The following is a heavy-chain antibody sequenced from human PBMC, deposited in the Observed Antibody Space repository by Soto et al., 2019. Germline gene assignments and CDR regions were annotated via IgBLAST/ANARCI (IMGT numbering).Heavy chain of an antibody. D-gene: IGHD2-2*01. Sequence: PVVSLRLSCAASGFTFSSYGMNWVRQAPGRGLEWVAGVSAGGGDTSYADSVKGRFTISRDNSKDTLYVQMNSLRAEDTAVYHCAKCSSRANYYGMDVWGQGNTVTVS. J-gene: IGHJ6*02. V-gene: IGHV3-23*01. CDR1: GFTFSSYG. CDR2: VSAGGGDT. CDR3: AKCSSRANYYGMDV.